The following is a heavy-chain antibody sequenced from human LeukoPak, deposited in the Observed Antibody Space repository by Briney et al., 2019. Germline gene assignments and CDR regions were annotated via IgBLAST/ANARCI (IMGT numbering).Heavy chain of an antibody. Sequence: GASVNVSFKASGYTFTGYYMHWARQAPGQGLEWMGWINPNSGGTNYAQKFQGRVTVTRDTSISTAYMELSRLRSDATAVYYCARVESPSSGYYYEYFQHWGQGTLVTVSS. CDR2: INPNSGGT. CDR1: GYTFTGYY. J-gene: IGHJ1*01. V-gene: IGHV1-2*02. D-gene: IGHD3-22*01. CDR3: ARVESPSSGYYYEYFQH.